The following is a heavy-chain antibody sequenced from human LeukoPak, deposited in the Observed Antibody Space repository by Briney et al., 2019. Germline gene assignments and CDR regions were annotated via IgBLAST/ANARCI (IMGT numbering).Heavy chain of an antibody. D-gene: IGHD4-23*01. V-gene: IGHV1-69*01. CDR3: ARGWIAETTVVTPYNY. CDR2: IIPIFGTA. Sequence: SVKVSCKASGGTSSNYAVNWVRQAPGQGLEWMGGIIPIFGTAHYAQKFQGRVTITADESTSTAYMQLSSLRSEDTAVYYCARGWIAETTVVTPYNYWGQGTLVTVSS. J-gene: IGHJ4*02. CDR1: GGTSSNYA.